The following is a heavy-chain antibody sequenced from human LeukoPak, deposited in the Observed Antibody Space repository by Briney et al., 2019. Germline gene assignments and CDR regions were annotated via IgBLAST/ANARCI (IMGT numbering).Heavy chain of an antibody. CDR3: AKGTVRSCSGPSCYPLDS. V-gene: IGHV3-23*01. Sequence: PGGSLRLSCAASGFTFSSYAMTWVRQAPVKGLEWLSVVTDTGGNTYHADSVKGRFTISRDNSENTVYLEMNSLRVEDTAVYYCAKGTVRSCSGPSCYPLDSWGQGTLVTVSS. CDR1: GFTFSSYA. J-gene: IGHJ4*02. D-gene: IGHD2-15*01. CDR2: VTDTGGNT.